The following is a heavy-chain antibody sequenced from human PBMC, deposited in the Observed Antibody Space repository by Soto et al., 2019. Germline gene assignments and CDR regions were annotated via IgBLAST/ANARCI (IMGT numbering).Heavy chain of an antibody. CDR2: INHSGST. D-gene: IGHD4-17*01. J-gene: IGHJ4*02. Sequence: SETLSLTCAVYGGSFSGYYWSWIRQPPGKGLEWIGEINHSGSTNYNPSLKSRVTISVDTSKNQFSLKLSSVTAADTAVYYCARGHPVTYHFDYWGQGTLVTVSS. V-gene: IGHV4-34*01. CDR3: ARGHPVTYHFDY. CDR1: GGSFSGYY.